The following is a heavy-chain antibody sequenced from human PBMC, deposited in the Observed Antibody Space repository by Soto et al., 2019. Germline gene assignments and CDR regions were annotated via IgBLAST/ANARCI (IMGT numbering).Heavy chain of an antibody. Sequence: PSETLSLTCTVSGGSISSGGYYWSWIRQHPGKGLEWIGYIYYSGSTYYNPSLKSRVTISVDTSKNQFSLKLSSVTAADTAVYYCARENNYYDSSGYYVPIGFDYWGQGTLVTVSS. V-gene: IGHV4-31*03. CDR2: IYYSGST. CDR1: GGSISSGGYY. D-gene: IGHD3-22*01. CDR3: ARENNYYDSSGYYVPIGFDY. J-gene: IGHJ4*02.